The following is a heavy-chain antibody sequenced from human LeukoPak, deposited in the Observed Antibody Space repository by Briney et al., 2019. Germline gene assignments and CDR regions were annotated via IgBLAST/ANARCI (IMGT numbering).Heavy chain of an antibody. CDR3: ARACKRGGDCGNWFDP. V-gene: IGHV4-59*01. Sequence: PSETLSLTCTVSGGSISSYYWSWIRQPPGKGLEWIGYIYYSGSTNYNPSLKSRVTISVDTSKNQFSLKLSSVTAADTAVYYCARACKRGGDCGNWFDPGGQGTLVTVSS. J-gene: IGHJ5*02. D-gene: IGHD2-21*02. CDR1: GGSISSYY. CDR2: IYYSGST.